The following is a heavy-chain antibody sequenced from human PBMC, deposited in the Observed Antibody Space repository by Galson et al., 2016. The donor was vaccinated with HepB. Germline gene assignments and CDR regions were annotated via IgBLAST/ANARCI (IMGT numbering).Heavy chain of an antibody. CDR1: GDSVSSNSAA. V-gene: IGHV6-1*01. CDR2: TYYRSKWYN. Sequence: CAISGDSVSSNSAAWNWIRQSPSRGLEWLGRTYYRSKWYNDYAVSVKSRITINPDTSKNQFSLQLNSVTPEDTAVYYCAREDYSSGWPLNWYFNLWGRGTLVVVSS. D-gene: IGHD6-19*01. CDR3: AREDYSSGWPLNWYFNL. J-gene: IGHJ2*01.